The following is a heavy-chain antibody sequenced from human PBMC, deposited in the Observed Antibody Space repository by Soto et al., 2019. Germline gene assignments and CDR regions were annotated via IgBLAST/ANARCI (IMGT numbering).Heavy chain of an antibody. D-gene: IGHD3-10*01. CDR1: GFTFSSYW. Sequence: GGSLRLSCAASGFTFSSYWMHWVRQAPGKGLVXXSXXXXXGXXTSYADSVKGRFTISRDNAKNTLYLQMKSLRAEDTAVYYCAPGIFDYWGQGTLVTVSS. CDR2: XXXXGXXT. J-gene: IGHJ4*02. V-gene: IGHV3-74*01. CDR3: APGIFDY.